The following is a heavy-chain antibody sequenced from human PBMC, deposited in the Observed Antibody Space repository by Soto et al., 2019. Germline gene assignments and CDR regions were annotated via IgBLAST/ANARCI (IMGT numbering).Heavy chain of an antibody. CDR2: IYSGGST. Sequence: GGFLRLSCAASGFTVSSNYMSWVRQAPGKGLEWVSVIYSGGSTYYADSVKGRFTISRDNSKNTLYLQMNSLRAEDTAVYYCATLPDPYYYYGMDVWGQGTTVTVSS. CDR1: GFTVSSNY. J-gene: IGHJ6*02. V-gene: IGHV3-53*01. CDR3: ATLPDPYYYYGMDV.